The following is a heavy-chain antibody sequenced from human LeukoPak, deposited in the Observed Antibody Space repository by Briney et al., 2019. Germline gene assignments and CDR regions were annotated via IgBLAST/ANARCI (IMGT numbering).Heavy chain of an antibody. CDR1: GGSISSYY. J-gene: IGHJ3*01. Sequence: PSETLSLTCTVSGGSISSYYWSWIRQPPGKGLEWIGYIYYSGSTNYNPSLKSRVTISVDTSKNQFSLKLSSVTAADTAVYYCARARGYYDSSGPDAFDVWGQGTMVTVSS. D-gene: IGHD3-22*01. CDR2: IYYSGST. V-gene: IGHV4-59*01. CDR3: ARARGYYDSSGPDAFDV.